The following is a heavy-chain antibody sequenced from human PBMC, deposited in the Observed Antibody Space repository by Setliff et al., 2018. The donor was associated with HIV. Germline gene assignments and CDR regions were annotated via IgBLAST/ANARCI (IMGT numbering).Heavy chain of an antibody. CDR1: GCSISSGSYY. J-gene: IGHJ2*01. D-gene: IGHD3-22*01. Sequence: PSATLSPTCAVSGCSISSGSYYWSWSRQPAGGGLEWIGRIYTSGSADYNPSLKSRVTISRATSKNHFSLKLSSVTAADTAVYYCSRDALGYDNSGRFDLWGRGTLVTVSS. CDR2: IYTSGSA. CDR3: SRDALGYDNSGRFDL. V-gene: IGHV4-61*02.